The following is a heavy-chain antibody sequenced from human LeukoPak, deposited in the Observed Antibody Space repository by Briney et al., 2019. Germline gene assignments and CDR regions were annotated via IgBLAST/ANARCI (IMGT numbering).Heavy chain of an antibody. CDR3: AKDLGYGSGWYDDY. CDR1: GFTFNTYA. J-gene: IGHJ4*02. Sequence: GGSLRLSCAASGFTFNTYAMNWVRQALGKGLEWVSGISGSGNSTYYGDSVKGRFTISRDNSKNTLYLQMNSLRAEDTGVYYCAKDLGYGSGWYDDYWGQGTLVTVSS. V-gene: IGHV3-23*01. CDR2: ISGSGNST. D-gene: IGHD6-19*01.